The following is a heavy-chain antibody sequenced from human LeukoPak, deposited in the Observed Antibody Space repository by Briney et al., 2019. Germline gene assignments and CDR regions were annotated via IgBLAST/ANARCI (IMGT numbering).Heavy chain of an antibody. D-gene: IGHD3-3*01. Sequence: GGSLRLSCAASGFTVSNYYMSWVRQAPGKGLEWVSVIHSGGTTNYADSVKGRFTISRDSSKNTLYLQMNSLRAEDTAVYYCAQTVTRSCFDYWGQGTLVTVSS. V-gene: IGHV3-53*01. CDR2: IHSGGTT. CDR1: GFTVSNYY. J-gene: IGHJ4*02. CDR3: AQTVTRSCFDY.